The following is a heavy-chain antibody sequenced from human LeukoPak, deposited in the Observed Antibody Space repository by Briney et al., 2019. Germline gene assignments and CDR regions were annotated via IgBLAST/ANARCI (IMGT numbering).Heavy chain of an antibody. J-gene: IGHJ4*02. V-gene: IGHV3-23*01. CDR2: ISGGGVST. CDR1: GFTFSGYA. CDR3: AKGMVRGVIPDY. D-gene: IGHD3-10*01. Sequence: PGGSLRLSCAASGFTFSGYAMSWVRHAPGKGLEWVSAISGGGVSTYYADSIKGRFTISKDDSKNTLYLQMNSLRAEDTAVYYCAKGMVRGVIPDYWGQGTLVTVSS.